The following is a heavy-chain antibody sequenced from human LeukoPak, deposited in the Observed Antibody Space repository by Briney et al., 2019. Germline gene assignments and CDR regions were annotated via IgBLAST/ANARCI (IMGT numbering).Heavy chain of an antibody. D-gene: IGHD1-26*01. V-gene: IGHV4-4*07. Sequence: SETLSLTCTASGGSISSYYWSWIRQPAGKGLEWIGRIYASGSTNYNPSLKSRVTMSVDTSKSQFSLKLISVTAADTAVYYCARDPRGIVGANHNWFDPWGQGTLVTVSS. CDR3: ARDPRGIVGANHNWFDP. CDR2: IYASGST. CDR1: GGSISSYY. J-gene: IGHJ5*02.